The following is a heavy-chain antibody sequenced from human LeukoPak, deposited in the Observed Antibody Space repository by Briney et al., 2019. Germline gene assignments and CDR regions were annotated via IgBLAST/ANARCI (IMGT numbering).Heavy chain of an antibody. J-gene: IGHJ5*02. CDR3: ARFWSGYPLSNWFDP. CDR1: GYSISSGCY. CDR2: IYHSGST. Sequence: PSETLSLTCTVSGYSISSGCYWGWIRQPPGKGLEWIGSIYHSGSTYYNPSLKSRVTISVDTSKNQFSLKLSSVTAADTSVCYCARFWSGYPLSNWFDPWGQGTLVTVSS. D-gene: IGHD3-3*01. V-gene: IGHV4-38-2*02.